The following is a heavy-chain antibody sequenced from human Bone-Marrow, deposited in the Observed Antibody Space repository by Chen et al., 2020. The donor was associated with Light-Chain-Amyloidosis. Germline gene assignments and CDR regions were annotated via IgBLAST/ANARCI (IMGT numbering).Heavy chain of an antibody. CDR1: GFAFSSYA. J-gene: IGHJ3*02. Sequence: EVQLVESGGGLLQRGGSLRLSCAASGFAFSSYAMSWVRQAPGKGLEWVSTISVSGGMRYDEDSVKGRLNISRDNSKNALLLQMNGVRAEDTAVYYCAKDISYDDILPGYPADAFDIWGQGTMVTVSS. CDR3: AKDISYDDILPGYPADAFDI. D-gene: IGHD3-9*01. CDR2: ISVSGGMR. V-gene: IGHV3-23*04.